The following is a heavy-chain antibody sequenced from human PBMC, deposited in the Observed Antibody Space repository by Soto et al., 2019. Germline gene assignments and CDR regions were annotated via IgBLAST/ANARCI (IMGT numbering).Heavy chain of an antibody. Sequence: QVQLVQSGAEVKKPGASVKVSCKASGYTFTSYGISWVRQAPGQGLEWMGWISAYNGNTDYAQKLQGRVTMTTDTVPRTGYMEVGSRRSDDPAGDYCAGDLLRSPALARPMAGHLSYGMDVWGRGTTVTVAS. CDR1: GYTFTSYG. D-gene: IGHD3-10*02. CDR2: ISAYNGNT. CDR3: AGDLLRSPALARPMAGHLSYGMDV. J-gene: IGHJ6*02. V-gene: IGHV1-18*04.